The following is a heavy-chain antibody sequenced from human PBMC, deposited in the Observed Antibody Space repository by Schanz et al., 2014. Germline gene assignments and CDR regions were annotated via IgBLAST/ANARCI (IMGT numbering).Heavy chain of an antibody. CDR2: IYYSGST. D-gene: IGHD6-13*01. Sequence: QLQLQESGPGLVKPSETLSLTCTVSGGSISSSGYYWGWIRQPPGNGLEWIGSIYYSGSTYYNPSLKGGATISVVFSNNQYPLNLSSVTAADTAVYYCARPGGSSWSFAYWGLGRLVIVSS. CDR3: ARPGGSSWSFAY. CDR1: GGSISSSGYY. V-gene: IGHV4-39*01. J-gene: IGHJ4*02.